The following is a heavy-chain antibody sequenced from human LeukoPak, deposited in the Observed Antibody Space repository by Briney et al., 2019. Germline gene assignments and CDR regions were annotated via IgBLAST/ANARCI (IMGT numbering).Heavy chain of an antibody. D-gene: IGHD3-22*01. CDR2: IYSPGT. CDR3: ARGIGTSYDSSRDAFDI. J-gene: IGHJ3*02. CDR1: AGSINSGDYY. V-gene: IGHV4-61*02. Sequence: SQTLSLTCTVSAGSINSGDYYWSWIRQPAGKGLEWIGRIYSPGTNYNYNPSLKSRVTISIDTSKNQFSLKLTSVTAADTAVYYCARGIGTSYDSSRDAFDIWGQGTMVAVSS.